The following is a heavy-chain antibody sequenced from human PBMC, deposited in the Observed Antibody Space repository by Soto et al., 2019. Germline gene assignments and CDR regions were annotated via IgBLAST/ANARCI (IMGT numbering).Heavy chain of an antibody. J-gene: IGHJ4*02. CDR2: ISGSSDST. V-gene: IGHV3-23*01. D-gene: IGHD3-3*02. CDR3: AKESHFSMALDY. CDR1: GFIFSSYV. Sequence: EVPLLESGGGLVQPGGSLRLSCAASGFIFSSYVMNWVRQAPGKGLEWVSAISGSSDSTFYADSMKGRFTISRDNSKNTLYLQMNSLRAEDTAVYYCAKESHFSMALDYWGQGTLVTVSS.